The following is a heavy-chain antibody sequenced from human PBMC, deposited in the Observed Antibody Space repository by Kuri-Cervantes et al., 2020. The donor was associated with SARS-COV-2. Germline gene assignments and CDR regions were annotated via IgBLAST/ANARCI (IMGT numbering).Heavy chain of an antibody. CDR2: IYPGDSDT. CDR1: GYSFTCYW. CDR3: ARAFVVVPAASQGAFDI. J-gene: IGHJ3*02. D-gene: IGHD2-2*01. V-gene: IGHV5-51*01. Sequence: GGSLRLSCKGSGYSFTCYWIGWVRQMPGKGLEWMGIIYPGDSDTRYSPSFQGQVTISADKSISTAYLQWSSLKASDTAMYYCARAFVVVPAASQGAFDIWGQGTMVTVSS.